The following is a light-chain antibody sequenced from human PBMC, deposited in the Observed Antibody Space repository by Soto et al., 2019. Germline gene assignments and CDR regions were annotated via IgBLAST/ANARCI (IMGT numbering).Light chain of an antibody. V-gene: IGKV1-5*01. CDR1: QSITGW. CDR3: QQYNSYCT. Sequence: DIQMTQSPSTLSASVVDRVNITCRASQSITGWLAWYQQKPGKAPKLLIYDASSLESGVPSRFSGSGSGTEFTLTISSLQPDDFATYYCQQYNSYCTFGQGTKV. CDR2: DAS. J-gene: IGKJ1*01.